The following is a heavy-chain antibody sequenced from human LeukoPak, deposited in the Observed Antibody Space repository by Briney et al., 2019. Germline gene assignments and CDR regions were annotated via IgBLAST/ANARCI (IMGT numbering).Heavy chain of an antibody. CDR1: GGSFSGYY. Sequence: PSETLSLTRAVYGGSFSGYYWSWIRQPPGKGLEWIGEINHSGSTNYNPSLKSRVTISVDTSKNQFSLKLSSVTAADTAVYYCARGPRYYYDSSGYYYFDYWGQGTLVTVSS. J-gene: IGHJ4*02. V-gene: IGHV4-34*01. CDR2: INHSGST. CDR3: ARGPRYYYDSSGYYYFDY. D-gene: IGHD3-22*01.